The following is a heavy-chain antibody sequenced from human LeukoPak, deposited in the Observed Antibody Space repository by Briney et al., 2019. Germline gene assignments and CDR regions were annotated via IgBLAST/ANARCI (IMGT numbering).Heavy chain of an antibody. D-gene: IGHD3-3*01. J-gene: IGHJ6*03. CDR1: GGTFSSYA. V-gene: IGHV1-69*06. CDR2: IIPIFGTA. Sequence: GSSVKVSCKASGGTFSSYAISWVRQAPGQGLDWMGGIIPIFGTANYAQKFQGRVTITADKSTSTAYMELSSLRSEDTAVYYCARARGVIGVVITSYYYYYMDVWGKGTTVTVSS. CDR3: ARARGVIGVVITSYYYYYMDV.